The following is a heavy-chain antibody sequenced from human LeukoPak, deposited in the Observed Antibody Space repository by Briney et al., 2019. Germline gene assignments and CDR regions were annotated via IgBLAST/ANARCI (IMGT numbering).Heavy chain of an antibody. CDR2: ISGSGGST. Sequence: GSLRLSCAASGFTFSSYAMSWVRPAPGKGPEWVSAISGSGGSTYYSDSVKGRFTISKDNSKNTLYLKMNSLRAEDTAVYYCAKDLGYCSSTSCYAPYYYYGMDVWGKGTTVTVSS. J-gene: IGHJ6*04. D-gene: IGHD2-2*01. CDR3: AKDLGYCSSTSCYAPYYYYGMDV. V-gene: IGHV3-23*01. CDR1: GFTFSSYA.